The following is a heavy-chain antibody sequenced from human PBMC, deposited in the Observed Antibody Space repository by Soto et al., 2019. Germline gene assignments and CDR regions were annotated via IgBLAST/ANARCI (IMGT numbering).Heavy chain of an antibody. J-gene: IGHJ6*02. CDR1: GFTFSSYE. D-gene: IGHD2-2*01. CDR3: ARERPAADYHYYGMDV. V-gene: IGHV3-48*03. CDR2: ISSSGSTI. Sequence: GSLRLSCAASGFTFSSYEMNWVRQAPGKGLEWVSYISSSGSTIYYADSVKGRFTISRDNAKNSLYLQMNSLRAEDTAVYYCARERPAADYHYYGMDVWGQGTTVTVSS.